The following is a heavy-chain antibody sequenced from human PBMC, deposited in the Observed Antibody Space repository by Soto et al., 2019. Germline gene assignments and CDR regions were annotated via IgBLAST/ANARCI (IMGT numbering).Heavy chain of an antibody. Sequence: GGSLRLSCAASGFTFSSYAMSWVRQAPGKGLEWVSAISGSGGSTYYADSVKGRFTISRDNSKNTLYLQMNSLRAEDTAVYYCAKGGLRWYKEAVDYWGQGTLVTVSS. V-gene: IGHV3-23*01. J-gene: IGHJ4*02. CDR1: GFTFSSYA. CDR2: ISGSGGST. D-gene: IGHD4-17*01. CDR3: AKGGLRWYKEAVDY.